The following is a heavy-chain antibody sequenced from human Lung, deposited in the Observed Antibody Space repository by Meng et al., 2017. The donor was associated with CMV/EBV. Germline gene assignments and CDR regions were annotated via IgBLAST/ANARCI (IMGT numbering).Heavy chain of an antibody. Sequence: GEXXKIPCAASGFTFDDYGMSWVRQAPGKGLEWVSGIKWNGGSTGYADSVKGRFTISRDNAKNSLYLQMNCLRAEDTALYYCARDTYSSASGAYFDYWGQGTXVTVSS. CDR2: IKWNGGST. V-gene: IGHV3-20*04. D-gene: IGHD6-6*01. CDR3: ARDTYSSASGAYFDY. CDR1: GFTFDDYG. J-gene: IGHJ4*02.